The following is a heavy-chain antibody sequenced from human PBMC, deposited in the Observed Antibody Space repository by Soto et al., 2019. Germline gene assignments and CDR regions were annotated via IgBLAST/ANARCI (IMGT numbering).Heavy chain of an antibody. J-gene: IGHJ4*02. V-gene: IGHV3-33*01. D-gene: IGHD1-7*01. CDR3: ARDGIGGTVFRGFSDY. CDR2: IWYDGSNK. CDR1: GSIFSGYG. Sequence: QKYLVESGGGVVQPGGSLRLSCVASGSIFSGYGMHWVRQAPGKGLEWVAVIWYDGSNKYYADSVKGQFTISRDNSKNMLYLQMDSLRADDTAVYYCARDGIGGTVFRGFSDYWGQGTLVTVSS.